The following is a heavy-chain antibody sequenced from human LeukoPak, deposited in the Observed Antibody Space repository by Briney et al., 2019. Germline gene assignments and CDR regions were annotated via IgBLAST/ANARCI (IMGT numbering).Heavy chain of an antibody. D-gene: IGHD3-10*01. Sequence: SETLCLTYSACGGPASSRTQHCCWIRQHPGKGLECIGYIYYSGSTYYNPSLKSRVTISVDTSKDQFSLKLSSVTAAVTAVYSCARVRLQLVLALRGAFDIWGQGTIVTVSS. CDR1: GGPASSRTQH. V-gene: IGHV4-31*03. CDR3: ARVRLQLVLALRGAFDI. J-gene: IGHJ3*02. CDR2: IYYSGST.